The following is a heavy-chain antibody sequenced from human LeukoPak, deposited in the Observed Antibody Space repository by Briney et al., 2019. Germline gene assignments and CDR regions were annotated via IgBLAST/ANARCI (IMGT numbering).Heavy chain of an antibody. CDR3: ARQGSGYCSGGSCYQCDY. J-gene: IGHJ4*02. CDR2: IYPGDSDT. V-gene: IGHV5-51*01. Sequence: GESLKISCKGSGYSFTSHWIGWVRQMPGKGLEWMGIIYPGDSDTRYSPSFQGQVTISADKSISTAYLQWSSLKASDTAMYYCARQGSGYCSGGSCYQCDYWGQGTLVTVSS. D-gene: IGHD2-15*01. CDR1: GYSFTSHW.